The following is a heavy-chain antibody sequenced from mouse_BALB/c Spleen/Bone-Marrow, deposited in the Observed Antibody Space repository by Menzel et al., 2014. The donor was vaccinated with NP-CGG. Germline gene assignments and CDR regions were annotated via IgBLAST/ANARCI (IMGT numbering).Heavy chain of an antibody. J-gene: IGHJ3*01. CDR2: ITPSTGYI. Sequence: VQVVESGAELAKPGASVKMSCKASGYTFTSYWMHWIKQRPGQGLEWIGYITPSTGYIEYNQKFKGKATLTADKSSSTAYMQLSSLTSEDSAVYYCARPRFAYWGQGTLVTVSA. CDR3: ARPRFAY. CDR1: GYTFTSYW. V-gene: IGHV1-7*01.